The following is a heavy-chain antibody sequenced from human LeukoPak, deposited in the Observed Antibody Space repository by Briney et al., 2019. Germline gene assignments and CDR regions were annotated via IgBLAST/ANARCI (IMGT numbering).Heavy chain of an antibody. V-gene: IGHV3-9*01. J-gene: IGHJ4*02. D-gene: IGHD6-13*01. CDR1: GFTFDDYA. CDR3: AKDIGAGGSWGIIDY. CDR2: ITWNSRYI. Sequence: GGSLRLSCAASGFTFDDYAMHWVRQAPGKGLEWVSSITWNSRYIAYADSVKGRFTISRDNAKNSQYLQMNSLRVEDTALYYCAKDIGAGGSWGIIDYWGQGTLVTVSS.